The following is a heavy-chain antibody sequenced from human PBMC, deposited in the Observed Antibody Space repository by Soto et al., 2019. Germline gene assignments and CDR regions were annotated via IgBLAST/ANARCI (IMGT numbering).Heavy chain of an antibody. Sequence: GGSLRLSCAASGFTFSSYSMNWVRQAPGKGLEWVSYISSSSSAIYYADSVKGRFTISRDNAKNSLYLQMNSLRAEDTAVYYCARLANRNSFDYWGQGTLVTVSS. J-gene: IGHJ4*02. CDR2: ISSSSSAI. CDR1: GFTFSSYS. V-gene: IGHV3-48*01. CDR3: ARLANRNSFDY. D-gene: IGHD1-7*01.